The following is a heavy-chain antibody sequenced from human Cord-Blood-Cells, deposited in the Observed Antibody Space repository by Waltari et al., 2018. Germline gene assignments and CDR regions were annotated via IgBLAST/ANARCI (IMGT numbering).Heavy chain of an antibody. J-gene: IGHJ4*02. CDR2: IIPIFGTA. CDR3: ARAYFHYYDSSGYYFDY. Sequence: QVQLVQSGAEVKKPGSSVKVSCKASGGTFSSYAISWVRQAPGPGHEWMGGIIPIFGTANYAQKFQGRVTITADESTSTAYMELSSLRSEDTAVYYCARAYFHYYDSSGYYFDYWGQGTLVTVSS. CDR1: GGTFSSYA. D-gene: IGHD3-22*01. V-gene: IGHV1-69*01.